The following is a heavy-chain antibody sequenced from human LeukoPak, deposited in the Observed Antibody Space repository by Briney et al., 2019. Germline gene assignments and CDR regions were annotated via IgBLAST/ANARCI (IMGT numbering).Heavy chain of an antibody. V-gene: IGHV3-30*04. CDR3: ARGGVGAMAGLDY. Sequence: GGSQRLSCAASGFTFSSYAMHWVRQAPGKGLEWVAVISYDGSNKYYADSVKGRFTISRDNSKNTLYLQMNSLRAEDTAVYYCARGGVGAMAGLDYWGQGTLVTVSS. D-gene: IGHD1-26*01. CDR1: GFTFSSYA. J-gene: IGHJ4*02. CDR2: ISYDGSNK.